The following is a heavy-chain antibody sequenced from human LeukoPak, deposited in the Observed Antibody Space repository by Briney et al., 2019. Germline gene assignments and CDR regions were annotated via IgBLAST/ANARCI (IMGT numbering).Heavy chain of an antibody. J-gene: IGHJ4*02. Sequence: ASVRVSCKASGYTFTGYYMHWVRQAPGQGFEWMGYIYPNSGATKYAQKFQGRVTMTRDTSISTAYMELSGLRFDDTAVYYCGTLLSNGPFDYWGQGSLVTVSS. V-gene: IGHV1-2*02. CDR3: GTLLSNGPFDY. CDR2: IYPNSGAT. CDR1: GYTFTGYY.